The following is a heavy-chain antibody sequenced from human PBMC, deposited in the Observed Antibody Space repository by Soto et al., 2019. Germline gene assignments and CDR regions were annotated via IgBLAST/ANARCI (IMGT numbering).Heavy chain of an antibody. CDR1: GFTFSSYG. D-gene: IGHD3-22*01. Sequence: GGSLRLSCAASGFTFSSYGMHWVRQAPGKGLEWVAVISYDGSNKYYADSVKGRFTISRDNSKNTLYLQMNSLRAEDTAVYYCACGPSSGYFYYWGQGTLVTVSS. CDR2: ISYDGSNK. J-gene: IGHJ4*02. CDR3: ACGPSSGYFYY. V-gene: IGHV3-30*03.